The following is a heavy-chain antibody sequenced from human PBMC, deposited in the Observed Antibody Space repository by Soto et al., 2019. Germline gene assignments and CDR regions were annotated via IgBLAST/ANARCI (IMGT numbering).Heavy chain of an antibody. J-gene: IGHJ4*02. D-gene: IGHD3-3*01. CDR2: VSVSGGTT. CDR3: EKGITLFGVAPPLAPSDY. CDR1: GXTFSSYA. Sequence: HPXGSLRLSCAASGXTFSSYAMSWVRQAPGKGLELVSTVSVSGGTTYYADSVKGRFNISRDNPKNTLYLQMNSLRVEYTASYYFEKGITLFGVAPPLAPSDYWGQGTLGTVS. V-gene: IGHV3-23*01.